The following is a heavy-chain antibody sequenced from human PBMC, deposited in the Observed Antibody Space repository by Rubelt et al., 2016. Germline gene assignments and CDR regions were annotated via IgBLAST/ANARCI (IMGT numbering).Heavy chain of an antibody. V-gene: IGHV3-30*04. D-gene: IGHD5-12*01. J-gene: IGHJ4*02. CDR3: ARSYSGYNPY. Sequence: SSYAMHWVRQAPGKGLDWVAVVSYDGSNKFYADSVKGRFTISRDTSKNMLYLQMNSLRAEDTAVYYCARSYSGYNPYWGQGTLVTVSS. CDR1: SSYA. CDR2: VSYDGSNK.